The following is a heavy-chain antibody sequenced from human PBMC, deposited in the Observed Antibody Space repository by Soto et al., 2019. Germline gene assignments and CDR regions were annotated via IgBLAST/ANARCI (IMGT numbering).Heavy chain of an antibody. D-gene: IGHD3-10*01. CDR1: GVSISSSNW. V-gene: IGHV4-4*02. CDR2: IYHIGST. CDR3: ARGVRGYFDS. J-gene: IGHJ4*02. Sequence: QVQLQESGPGLVKPSGTLSLTCAISGVSISSSNWWCWVRQPPGKGLEWIGEIYHIGSTSYNPSLTSRVTVSVDNSKKQFSLRLSSVTDVDTAVYYCARGVRGYFDSWGQGTLVTVSS.